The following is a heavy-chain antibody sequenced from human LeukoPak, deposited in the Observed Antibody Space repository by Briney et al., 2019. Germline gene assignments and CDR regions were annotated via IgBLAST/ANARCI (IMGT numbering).Heavy chain of an antibody. D-gene: IGHD3-3*01. CDR3: ARDFLLAGYYDFWSGYYPPNYYYYGMDV. Sequence: PGGSLRLSCAASGFTFSSYSMNWVRQAPGKGLEWVSYISSSSSTIYYADSVKGRFTISRDNAKNSLYLQMNSLRAEDTAVYYCARDFLLAGYYDFWSGYYPPNYYYYGMDVWGQETTVTVSS. V-gene: IGHV3-48*01. CDR1: GFTFSSYS. J-gene: IGHJ6*02. CDR2: ISSSSSTI.